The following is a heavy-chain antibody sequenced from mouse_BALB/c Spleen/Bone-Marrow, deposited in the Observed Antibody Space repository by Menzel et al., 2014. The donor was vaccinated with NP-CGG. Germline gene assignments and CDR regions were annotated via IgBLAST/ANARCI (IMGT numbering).Heavy chain of an antibody. CDR1: GFTFSNYG. CDR2: INTNGGDT. V-gene: IGHV5-6-3*01. D-gene: IGHD2-4*01. J-gene: IGHJ3*01. Sequence: EVQRVESGGGLVQPGGSLKLSCAASGFTFSNYGMSWVRQTPDKRLEFVATINTNGGDTYYPDSVKGRFTISRDNVKNTLYLQMSSLKSEDTAMYYCARGVDYASWFAYWGQGTLVAVSA. CDR3: ARGVDYASWFAY.